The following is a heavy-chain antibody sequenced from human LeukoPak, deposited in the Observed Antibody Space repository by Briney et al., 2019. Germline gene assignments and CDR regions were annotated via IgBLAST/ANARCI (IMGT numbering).Heavy chain of an antibody. CDR1: GFTFSSYW. Sequence: GGSLGLSCAASGFTFSSYWMHWVRQAPGKGLVWVSRINSDGSSTNYADSVKGRFTISRDNAKNTLYLQMNSLRAEDTAVYYCAISTKEPVAHWFDPWGQGALVTVSS. V-gene: IGHV3-74*01. CDR2: INSDGSST. D-gene: IGHD2-2*01. CDR3: AISTKEPVAHWFDP. J-gene: IGHJ5*02.